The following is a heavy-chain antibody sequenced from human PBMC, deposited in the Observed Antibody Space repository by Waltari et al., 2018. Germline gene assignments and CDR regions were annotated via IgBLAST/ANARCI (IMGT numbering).Heavy chain of an antibody. CDR1: GGSISSGSYY. CDR3: ARGASYCTNGVCYSRSWFDP. V-gene: IGHV4-61*02. Sequence: QVQLQESGPGLVKPSQTLSLTCTVSGGSISSGSYYWSWIRQPAGKGREWIGRIYTSGSTNSNPSLKSRVTISVDTSKTQFSLKLSSVTAADTAVYYCARGASYCTNGVCYSRSWFDPWGQGTLVTVSS. J-gene: IGHJ5*02. CDR2: IYTSGST. D-gene: IGHD2-8*01.